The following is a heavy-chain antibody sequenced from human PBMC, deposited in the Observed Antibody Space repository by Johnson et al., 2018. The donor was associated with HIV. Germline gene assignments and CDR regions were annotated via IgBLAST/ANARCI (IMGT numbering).Heavy chain of an antibody. J-gene: IGHJ3*02. Sequence: MLLVESGGGLVQPGGSLRRSCAASGFSVSSTYMSWVRQAPGKGLEWLSVLYSDGRTYYADSVKGRFTISRDGSKNTLFLQMNSLRAEDTAVYYCASCESDSSGRGAFDIWGQGTMVTVSS. CDR1: GFSVSSTY. CDR3: ASCESDSSGRGAFDI. V-gene: IGHV3-66*02. D-gene: IGHD3-22*01. CDR2: LYSDGRT.